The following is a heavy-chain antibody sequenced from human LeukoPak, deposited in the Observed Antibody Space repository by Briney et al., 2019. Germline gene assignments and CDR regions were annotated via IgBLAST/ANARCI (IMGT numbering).Heavy chain of an antibody. CDR3: ARALAVGGSYYYYMDV. Sequence: ASVKVSCKASGYTFTSYARNWVRQAPGQGLEWMGWINTNTGNPTYAQGFTGRFVFSLDTSVSTAYLQISSLKAEDTAVYYCARALAVGGSYYYYMDVWGKGTTVTVSS. V-gene: IGHV7-4-1*02. J-gene: IGHJ6*03. CDR1: GYTFTSYA. CDR2: INTNTGNP. D-gene: IGHD6-19*01.